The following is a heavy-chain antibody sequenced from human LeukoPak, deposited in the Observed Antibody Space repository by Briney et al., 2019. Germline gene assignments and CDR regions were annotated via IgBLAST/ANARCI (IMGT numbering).Heavy chain of an antibody. D-gene: IGHD3-3*01. CDR1: GGSISSYY. Sequence: WETLSLTCTVSGGSISSYYWSWIRQPPGKGLVWIGYIHYSGSTNYKPSLKSRVTISVDTSKNQFSLKLSSVTAADTAVYYCARQNWSPSDQNWFDPWGQGTLVTVSS. CDR2: IHYSGST. CDR3: ARQNWSPSDQNWFDP. V-gene: IGHV4-59*08. J-gene: IGHJ5*02.